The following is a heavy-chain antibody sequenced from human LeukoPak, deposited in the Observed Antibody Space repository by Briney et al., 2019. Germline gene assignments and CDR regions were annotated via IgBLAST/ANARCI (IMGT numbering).Heavy chain of an antibody. Sequence: GGSLRLSCAASGFTVSSNYMSWVRQAPGKGLEWVSVIYSGGSTYYADSVKGRFTISRDNSKNTLYLQMNSRRAEDTAVYYCARDGYDILTGYYMGDYWGQGALVTVSS. J-gene: IGHJ4*02. CDR2: IYSGGST. V-gene: IGHV3-53*01. CDR3: ARDGYDILTGYYMGDY. D-gene: IGHD3-9*01. CDR1: GFTVSSNY.